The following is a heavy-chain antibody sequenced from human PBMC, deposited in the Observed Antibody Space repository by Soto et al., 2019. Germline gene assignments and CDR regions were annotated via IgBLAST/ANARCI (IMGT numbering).Heavy chain of an antibody. D-gene: IGHD3-22*01. Sequence: ASVKVSCKASGYTFTSYYMHWVRQAPGQGLEWMGIINPSGGSTSYAQKFQGRVTMTRDTSTSTVYMELSSLRSEDTAVYYCARGDYYDSSGYYYQTYSLDYWGQGTLVTVSS. J-gene: IGHJ4*02. CDR2: INPSGGST. CDR3: ARGDYYDSSGYYYQTYSLDY. CDR1: GYTFTSYY. V-gene: IGHV1-46*01.